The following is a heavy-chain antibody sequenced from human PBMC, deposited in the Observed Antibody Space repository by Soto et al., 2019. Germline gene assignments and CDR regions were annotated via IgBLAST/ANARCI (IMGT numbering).Heavy chain of an antibody. V-gene: IGHV1-46*01. CDR3: ARERWGISGSYYPYYYGMDV. CDR2: INPSGGST. Sequence: GASVKVSCKASGYTFTSYYMHWVRQAPGQGLEWMGIINPSGGSTSYAQKFQGRVTMTRDTSTSTVYMELSSLRSEDTVVYYCARERWGISGSYYPYYYGMDVWGQGTTVTVSS. J-gene: IGHJ6*02. CDR1: GYTFTSYY. D-gene: IGHD1-26*01.